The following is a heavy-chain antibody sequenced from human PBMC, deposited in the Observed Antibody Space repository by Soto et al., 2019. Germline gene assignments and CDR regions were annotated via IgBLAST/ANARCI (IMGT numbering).Heavy chain of an antibody. Sequence: TSETLSLTCTVSGGSISSYYWSWIRQPPGKGLEWIGYIYYSGSTNYNPSLKSRVTISVDTSKNQFSLKLSSVTAADTAVYYCARGGGWFGELFSRYYYGMDVWGQGTTVTVSS. V-gene: IGHV4-59*01. D-gene: IGHD3-10*01. CDR3: ARGGGWFGELFSRYYYGMDV. CDR1: GGSISSYY. J-gene: IGHJ6*02. CDR2: IYYSGST.